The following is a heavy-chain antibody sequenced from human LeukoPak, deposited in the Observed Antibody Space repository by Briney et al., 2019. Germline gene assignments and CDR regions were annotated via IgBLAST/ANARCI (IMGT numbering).Heavy chain of an antibody. Sequence: PGGSLRLSCAASGFTFSSYWMSWVRQAPGKGLEWVANIKQDGSEKYCVDSVKGRFTISRDNAKNSLYLQMKSLRAEDTAVYYCASGGDIAAAGTYYYYMDVWGKGTTVTISS. V-gene: IGHV3-7*01. J-gene: IGHJ6*03. CDR2: IKQDGSEK. D-gene: IGHD6-13*01. CDR1: GFTFSSYW. CDR3: ASGGDIAAAGTYYYYMDV.